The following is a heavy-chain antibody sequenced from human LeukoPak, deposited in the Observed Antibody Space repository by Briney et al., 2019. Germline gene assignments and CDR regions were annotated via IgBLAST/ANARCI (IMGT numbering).Heavy chain of an antibody. J-gene: IGHJ4*02. CDR2: IKQDGSEK. D-gene: IGHD3-22*01. V-gene: IGHV3-7*01. Sequence: GGSLRLSCAASGFTFSSYWMSWVRQAPGRGLEWVANIKQDGSEKYYVDSVKGRFTISRDNAKNSLYLQMNSLRAEDTAVYYCAREYYYDSSGYYYVPNYFDDWGQGTLVTVSS. CDR1: GFTFSSYW. CDR3: AREYYYDSSGYYYVPNYFDD.